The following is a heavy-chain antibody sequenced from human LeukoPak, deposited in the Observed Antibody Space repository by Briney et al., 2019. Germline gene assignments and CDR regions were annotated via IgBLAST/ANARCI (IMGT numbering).Heavy chain of an antibody. V-gene: IGHV1-18*01. Sequence: GASVKVSCKASGYTFTSYGISWVRQAPGQGLEWMGWISAYNGNTNYAQKLQGRVTMTTDTSTSTAYMELRSLRSDDTAVYYCARDIGYYYDSRQAFDIWGQGTMVTVSS. D-gene: IGHD3-22*01. CDR3: ARDIGYYYDSRQAFDI. J-gene: IGHJ3*02. CDR1: GYTFTSYG. CDR2: ISAYNGNT.